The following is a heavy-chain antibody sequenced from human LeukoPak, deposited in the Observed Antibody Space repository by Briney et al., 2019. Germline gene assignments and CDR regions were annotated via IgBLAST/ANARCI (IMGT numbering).Heavy chain of an antibody. V-gene: IGHV6-1*01. J-gene: IGHJ4*02. D-gene: IGHD2-15*01. Sequence: SQTLSLTCAIFGDSVSSNTATWNWIRQSPSRGLEWLGRTYYRSKWYNDYAISLKSRITFNPDTSKNQFSLQLNSLTPEDTAVYYCARCGYCSGGSCLYYFDYWGQGTLVTVSS. CDR2: TYYRSKWYN. CDR1: GDSVSSNTAT. CDR3: ARCGYCSGGSCLYYFDY.